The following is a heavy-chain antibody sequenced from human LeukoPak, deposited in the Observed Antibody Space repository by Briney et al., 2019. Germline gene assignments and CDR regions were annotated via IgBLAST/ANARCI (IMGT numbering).Heavy chain of an antibody. V-gene: IGHV3-53*01. CDR2: IYSGGRT. CDR3: ARTLDYGDYFDY. CDR1: GFTVSSNY. D-gene: IGHD4-17*01. Sequence: GGSLRLSCAASGFTVSSNYMSWVRQAPGKGLEWVSVIYSGGRTYYADSVKGRFTISRDNSKNTLYLQMNSLRAEDTAVYYCARTLDYGDYFDYWGQGTLVTVSS. J-gene: IGHJ4*02.